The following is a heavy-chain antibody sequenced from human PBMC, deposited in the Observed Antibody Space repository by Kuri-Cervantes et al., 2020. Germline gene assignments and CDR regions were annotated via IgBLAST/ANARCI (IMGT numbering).Heavy chain of an antibody. CDR3: ARDGVGRYFDY. D-gene: IGHD3-3*01. V-gene: IGHV3-30*03. CDR1: GFTFSSYS. Sequence: GGSLRLSCAASGFTFSSYSMNWVRQAPGKGLEWVAVISYDGSNKYYADSVKGRFTISRDNSKNTLYLQMNSLRAEDTAVYYCARDGVGRYFDYWGQGTLVTVSS. CDR2: ISYDGSNK. J-gene: IGHJ4*02.